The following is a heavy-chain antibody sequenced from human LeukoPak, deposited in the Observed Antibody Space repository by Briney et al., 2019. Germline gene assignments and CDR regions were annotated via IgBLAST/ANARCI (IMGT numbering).Heavy chain of an antibody. D-gene: IGHD5-18*01. J-gene: IGHJ6*03. V-gene: IGHV1-69*01. CDR3: ARLGYGDHYYIDV. CDR1: GGTFSSYA. CDR2: IIPIFGTA. Sequence: ASVKVSCKASGGTFSSYAISWVRQAPGQGLEWMGVIIPIFGTANYAQKSQGRVTVTADESTSTAYMELSGLRSEDTAVYYCARLGYGDHYYIDVWGKGTTVTVSS.